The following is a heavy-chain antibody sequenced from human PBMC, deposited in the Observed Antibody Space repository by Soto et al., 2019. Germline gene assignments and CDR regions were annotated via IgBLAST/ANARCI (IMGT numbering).Heavy chain of an antibody. CDR3: AKVNSSSWEGFDH. V-gene: IGHV3-23*01. Sequence: GGSLRLSCAAYGFTFSTYAMSWVRQAPGKELEWVAAISGRGGGTYYADFVKGRFALSRDDSRNTLYMQMNSLRAEDTAVYYCAKVNSSSWEGFDHWGQGTLVTVSS. CDR2: ISGRGGGT. D-gene: IGHD6-13*01. J-gene: IGHJ4*02. CDR1: GFTFSTYA.